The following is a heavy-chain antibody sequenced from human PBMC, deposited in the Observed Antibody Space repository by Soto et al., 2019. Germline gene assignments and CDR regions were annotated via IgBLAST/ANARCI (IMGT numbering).Heavy chain of an antibody. Sequence: EALAPSCYIYSASLIVYYWSGIRQPPGKGLEWIGEISQSGNTNYSPSLKSRVSISIDTSKKQFSLDLASVSAADTAVYYCARAPKVSGSSQTRPDFWGQGTPVIVSS. CDR1: SASLIVYY. J-gene: IGHJ4*02. V-gene: IGHV4-34*01. CDR3: ARAPKVSGSSQTRPDF. CDR2: ISQSGNT. D-gene: IGHD6-6*01.